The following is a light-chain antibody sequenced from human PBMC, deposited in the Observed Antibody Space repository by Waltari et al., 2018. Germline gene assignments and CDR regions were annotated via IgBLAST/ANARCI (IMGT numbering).Light chain of an antibody. CDR2: LGT. CDR1: QSLLHTNEFHY. J-gene: IGKJ5*01. Sequence: DIVMTQSPLSLPVTPREPASIPSSSSQSLLHTNEFHYLEWYLQRLWQSPHLLIYLGTNRASGVPDRFSGSRSGTDFTLKISSVEAEDVGVYYCMQTLQSPVTFGQGTRLEIK. CDR3: MQTLQSPVT. V-gene: IGKV2-28*01.